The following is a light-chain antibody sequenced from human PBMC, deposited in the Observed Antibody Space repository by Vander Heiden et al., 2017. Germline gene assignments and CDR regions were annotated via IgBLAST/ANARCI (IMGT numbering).Light chain of an antibody. Sequence: QSDLTQPHSVSGSPGQSVTISCPGTSSDVGDYNCVYWHQQHPGKAPNLMIYDVSRRPTAVPDRFSGSKSGNTSTLTIAGRQVEDDADYFCCADTGSYTVIFGGGTKLTVL. J-gene: IGLJ2*01. CDR3: CADTGSYTVI. CDR2: DVS. V-gene: IGLV2-11*01. CDR1: SSDVGDYNC.